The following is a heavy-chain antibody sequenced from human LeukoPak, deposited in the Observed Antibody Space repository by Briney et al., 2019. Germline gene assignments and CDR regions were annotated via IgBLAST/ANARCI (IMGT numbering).Heavy chain of an antibody. CDR1: GSSIRSSSYH. V-gene: IGHV4-39*01. CDR3: ARLTGRDSSDWPYFHY. D-gene: IGHD6-25*01. Sequence: SETLSLTCTVSGSSIRSSSYHWGWVRQPPGKGLEWIGNIHYSGSTSYNPSLKSRVTLSVDTSKNQFSLKLSSVTAADTAVFYCARLTGRDSSDWPYFHYWGQGALVTVSS. J-gene: IGHJ4*01. CDR2: IHYSGST.